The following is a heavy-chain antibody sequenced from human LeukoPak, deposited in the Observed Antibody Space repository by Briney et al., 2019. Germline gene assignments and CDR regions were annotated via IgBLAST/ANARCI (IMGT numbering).Heavy chain of an antibody. J-gene: IGHJ5*02. CDR2: IWYDGSNK. Sequence: GGSLRLSCAASGFTFSSYGMHWVRQAPGKGLEWVTVIWYDGSNKYYADSVKGRFTISRDNSKNTLYLQMNSLRAEDTAVYYCARDRFYCSSTSCPRRWFDPWGQGTLVTVSS. CDR1: GFTFSSYG. CDR3: ARDRFYCSSTSCPRRWFDP. V-gene: IGHV3-33*01. D-gene: IGHD2-2*01.